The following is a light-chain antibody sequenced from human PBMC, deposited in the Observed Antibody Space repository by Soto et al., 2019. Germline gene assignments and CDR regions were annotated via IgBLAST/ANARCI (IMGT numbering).Light chain of an antibody. V-gene: IGLV2-8*01. Sequence: QSALTQPPSASGSPGQSVTISCTGTSSDVGGYNYVSWYQQHPGKAPKLMIYEVSKRPSGVPDRFSGSKSGNTASLTVSGLQAEDEADYYCSSYAGSNNWVLGGAAKLTVL. CDR2: EVS. CDR3: SSYAGSNNWV. CDR1: SSDVGGYNY. J-gene: IGLJ3*02.